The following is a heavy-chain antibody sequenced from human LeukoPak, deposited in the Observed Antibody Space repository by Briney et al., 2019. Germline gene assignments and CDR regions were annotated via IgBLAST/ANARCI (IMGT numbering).Heavy chain of an antibody. V-gene: IGHV4-59*08. CDR1: GGSISSYY. CDR2: IYYSGST. J-gene: IGHJ4*02. CDR3: ARSSQPPSSLTDY. Sequence: SETLSLTCTVSGGSISSYYWSWIRQPPGKGLEWIGYIYYSGSTNYNPSLKSRVTISVDTSKNQFSLKLSSVTAADTAVYYCARSSQPPSSLTDYWGQGTLVTVSS.